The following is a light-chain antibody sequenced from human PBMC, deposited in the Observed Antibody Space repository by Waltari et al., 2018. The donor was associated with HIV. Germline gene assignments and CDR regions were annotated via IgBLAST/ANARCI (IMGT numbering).Light chain of an antibody. J-gene: IGKJ2*03. CDR2: WAS. CDR3: QQYYSTPHS. CDR1: QSVLYSSNNKHY. Sequence: DIVMTQSPDSLAVSLGERASINCQSSQSVLYSSNNKHYLAGYQQKPGQPRKLLIYWASTRESGVPDRSSGSGSGTDYTPTISSMQAEDVAVYYCQQYYSTPHSFGQGTKRESK. V-gene: IGKV4-1*01.